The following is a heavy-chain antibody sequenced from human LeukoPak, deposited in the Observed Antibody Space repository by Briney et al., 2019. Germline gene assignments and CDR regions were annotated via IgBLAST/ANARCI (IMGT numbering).Heavy chain of an antibody. CDR1: GFTFSDYY. J-gene: IGHJ3*02. D-gene: IGHD3-16*01. Sequence: GGSLRLSCAASGFTFSDYYMTWIRQAPGKGLEWVSYITSSGSSIYYADSVKGRFTISRDNAKNSLYLQMNSLRAEDTAVYYCAVDRGGRALDIWGQGTMVTVSS. V-gene: IGHV3-11*01. CDR2: ITSSGSSI. CDR3: AVDRGGRALDI.